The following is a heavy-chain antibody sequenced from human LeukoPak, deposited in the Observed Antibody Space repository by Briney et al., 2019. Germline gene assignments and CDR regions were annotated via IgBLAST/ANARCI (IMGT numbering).Heavy chain of an antibody. J-gene: IGHJ5*02. Sequence: SETLSFTCSVSNSSFTTYYWSWFRQPPGKGLEWIGFIYYSGHTNYNPSLKSRVALSIDTSKNQFTLNLRSVTAADTAMYYCTRVTIISGYWMDFDTWGQGTPVTVSS. CDR2: IYYSGHT. D-gene: IGHD3-22*01. V-gene: IGHV4-59*01. CDR1: NSSFTTYY. CDR3: TRVTIISGYWMDFDT.